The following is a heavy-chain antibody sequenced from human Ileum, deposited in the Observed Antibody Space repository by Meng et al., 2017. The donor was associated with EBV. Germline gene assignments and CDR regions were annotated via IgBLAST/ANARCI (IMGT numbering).Heavy chain of an antibody. CDR1: GYTFTRYA. V-gene: IGHV7-4-1*02. Sequence: QVQLVQSWSELXXXXXSXKVXXXPAGYTFTRYAINWVRQAPGQGLEWMGWINTNTGNPTYAQGFTVRFVFSLDISVSTAYLQISSLKAEDTAVYYCAPGPDNDYSSSYYFDHWGQGTLVTVSS. CDR2: INTNTGNP. D-gene: IGHD4-11*01. CDR3: APGPDNDYSSSYYFDH. J-gene: IGHJ4*02.